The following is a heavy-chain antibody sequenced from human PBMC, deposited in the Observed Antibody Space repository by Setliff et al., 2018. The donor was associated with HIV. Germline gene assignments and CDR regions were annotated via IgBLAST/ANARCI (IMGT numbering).Heavy chain of an antibody. V-gene: IGHV1-2*02. CDR3: ATIRAYYYDSSGQEYFQH. Sequence: GASVKVSCKASGYTFIDYFMHWVRQAPGQGLEWMGWISPNNGDTNIPQRFRGRVTMTRDTSINTAYMELSSLTSEDTAMYYCATIRAYYYDSSGQEYFQHWGHGSLVTVSS. D-gene: IGHD3-22*01. CDR1: GYTFIDYF. CDR2: ISPNNGDT. J-gene: IGHJ1*01.